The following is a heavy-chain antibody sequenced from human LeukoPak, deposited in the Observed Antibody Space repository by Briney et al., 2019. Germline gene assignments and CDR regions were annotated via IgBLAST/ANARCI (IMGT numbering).Heavy chain of an antibody. CDR3: ARARGYCSGGFCYAYYFDY. J-gene: IGHJ4*02. Sequence: LSLTCAVSGGSISSSNWWSWIRQAPGKGLEWTSYITTSATTIYYADSVKGRFTMSRDNAKNSLFLQMNSLRAEDTAVYYCARARGYCSGGFCYAYYFDYWGQGTLVTVSS. CDR1: GGSISSSNW. V-gene: IGHV3-11*01. D-gene: IGHD2-15*01. CDR2: ITTSATTI.